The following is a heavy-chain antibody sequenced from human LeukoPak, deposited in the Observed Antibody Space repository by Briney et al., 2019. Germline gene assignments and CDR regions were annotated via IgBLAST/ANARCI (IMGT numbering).Heavy chain of an antibody. Sequence: GGSLRLSCVGSGFSLSDTRMNWVRQAPGKGLEWVAFIRYAGNNAYYADSVKGRFTISRDNSKDKLFLQMDILRPEDTSVYYCAKEYSGNYWSFDFWGQGTLVTVSS. CDR1: GFSLSDTR. V-gene: IGHV3-30*02. D-gene: IGHD5-12*01. CDR2: IRYAGNNA. J-gene: IGHJ4*02. CDR3: AKEYSGNYWSFDF.